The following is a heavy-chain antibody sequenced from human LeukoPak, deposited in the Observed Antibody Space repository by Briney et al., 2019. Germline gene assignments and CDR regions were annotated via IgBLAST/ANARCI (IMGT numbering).Heavy chain of an antibody. D-gene: IGHD2-21*02. Sequence: GASVKVSCKASGCSVTRYGIRWVRQAPGQGLGWMGWISAYNGNTDYAQELQGRVTMTTDTSTSTAYMELRSLRSDDTAVYYCARIYYTVGTVVEPATEFDYWGQGTLVTVSS. J-gene: IGHJ4*02. CDR3: ARIYYTVGTVVEPATEFDY. CDR2: ISAYNGNT. CDR1: GCSVTRYG. V-gene: IGHV1-18*01.